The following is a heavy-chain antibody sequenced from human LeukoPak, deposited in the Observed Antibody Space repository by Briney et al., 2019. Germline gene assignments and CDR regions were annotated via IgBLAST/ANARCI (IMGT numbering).Heavy chain of an antibody. CDR1: GYTFTSYD. Sequence: ASVKVSCKASGYTFTSYDINWVRQATGQGLEWMGWINPNSGGTNYAQKFQGRVTMTRDTSISTAYMELSRLRSDDTAVYYCARDQGGYYSSSWVFDYWGQGTLVTVSS. CDR3: ARDQGGYYSSSWVFDY. D-gene: IGHD6-13*01. V-gene: IGHV1-2*02. J-gene: IGHJ4*02. CDR2: INPNSGGT.